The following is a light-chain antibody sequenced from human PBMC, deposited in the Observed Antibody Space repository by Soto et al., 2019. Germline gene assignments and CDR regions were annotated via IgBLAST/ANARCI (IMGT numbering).Light chain of an antibody. V-gene: IGKV3-20*01. J-gene: IGKJ2*01. CDR1: QSVSSSY. Sequence: EIVLTQSPGTLSLSPGERATLSCRASQSVSSSYLAWYQQKPGQAPRLLIYGASSRATGIPDWFSGSGSGTDFILIISRLEPDDFAVYYCQQYGSSPGYTFGQGTKLEIK. CDR2: GAS. CDR3: QQYGSSPGYT.